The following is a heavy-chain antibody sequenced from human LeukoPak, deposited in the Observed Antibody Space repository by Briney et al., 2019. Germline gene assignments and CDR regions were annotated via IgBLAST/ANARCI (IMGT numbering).Heavy chain of an antibody. CDR2: INSDGSST. CDR3: AREGYHDSSGPSWFDP. Sequence: GESLKISCAASGFTFSSYWMHWVRQAPGKGLVWVSRINSDGSSTSYADSVKGRFTISRDNAKNTLYLQMNSLRAEDTAVYYCAREGYHDSSGPSWFDPWGQGTLVTVSS. V-gene: IGHV3-74*01. D-gene: IGHD3-22*01. J-gene: IGHJ5*02. CDR1: GFTFSSYW.